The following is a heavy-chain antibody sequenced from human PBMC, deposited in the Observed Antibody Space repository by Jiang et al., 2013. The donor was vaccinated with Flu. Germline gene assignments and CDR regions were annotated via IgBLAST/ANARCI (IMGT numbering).Heavy chain of an antibody. V-gene: IGHV1-69*01. J-gene: IGHJ5*02. CDR1: GGTFSSYA. CDR2: IIPIFGTA. Sequence: GAEVKKPGSSVKVSCKASGGTFSSYAISWVRQAPGQGLEWMGGIIPIFGTANCAQKFQGRVTITADESTSTAYMELSSLRSEDTAVYYCARDPPRYSKEPGTWFDPWGQGTLVTVSS. CDR3: ARDPPRYSKEPGTWFDP. D-gene: IGHD1-14*01.